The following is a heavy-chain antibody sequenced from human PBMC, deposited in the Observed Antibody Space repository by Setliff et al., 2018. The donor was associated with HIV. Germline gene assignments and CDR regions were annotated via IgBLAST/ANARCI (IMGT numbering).Heavy chain of an antibody. CDR2: INSDGGST. CDR3: ARDRFRGGVGTGLAEY. D-gene: IGHD3-16*01. CDR1: GFTFRSYW. V-gene: IGHV3-74*01. J-gene: IGHJ4*02. Sequence: PGESLKISCAASGFTFRSYWMYWVRQPPGKGLVWVSRINSDGGSTNYADSVKGRFTISRDNAKNTLYLQMNGLSAEDTAVYYCARDRFRGGVGTGLAEYWGQGTVVTVSS.